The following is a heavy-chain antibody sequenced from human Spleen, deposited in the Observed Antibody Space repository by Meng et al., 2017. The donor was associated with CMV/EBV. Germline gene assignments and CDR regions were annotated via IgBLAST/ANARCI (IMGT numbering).Heavy chain of an antibody. Sequence: SVKVSCKASGGTFSSYAVNWVRQAPGQGLEWMGNIIPVFGTANSAQKFQDRVTITADESTRTVYMEVNSLRSDDTAVYYCAREGRVQYGFWSGPSTGYYFDFWGQGTLVTVSS. J-gene: IGHJ4*02. CDR3: AREGRVQYGFWSGPSTGYYFDF. V-gene: IGHV1-69*13. CDR1: GGTFSSYA. D-gene: IGHD3-3*01. CDR2: IIPVFGTA.